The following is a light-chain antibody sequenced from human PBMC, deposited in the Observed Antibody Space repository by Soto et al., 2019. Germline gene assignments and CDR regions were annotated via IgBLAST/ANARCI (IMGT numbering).Light chain of an antibody. CDR3: QQRSNWPLT. CDR2: GAS. J-gene: IGKJ4*01. V-gene: IGKV3-11*01. CDR1: QSVSSK. Sequence: EIVMTQSPATLPVSPGEGATLSCRASQSVSSKLAWYQQKPGQAPRLLIYGASSRATGIPDRFSGSGSGTDFTLTISSLEPEDFAVYYCQQRSNWPLTFGGGTKVDIK.